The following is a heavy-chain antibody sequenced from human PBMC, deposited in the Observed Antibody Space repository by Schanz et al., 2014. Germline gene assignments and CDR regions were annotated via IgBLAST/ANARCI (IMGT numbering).Heavy chain of an antibody. CDR1: GFSFSSYA. CDR3: ARKVVATIGGYYDN. V-gene: IGHV3-23*04. D-gene: IGHD5-12*01. CDR2: ISGSGAST. Sequence: EVQLVESGGGLVKPGGSLRLSCATSGFSFSSYAINWVRQAPGKGLEWVSGISGSGASTYYADSVRGRFTISRDNAENTLFLQMNSLRAEDTAVYYCARKVVATIGGYYDNWGQGTLVIVSS. J-gene: IGHJ4*02.